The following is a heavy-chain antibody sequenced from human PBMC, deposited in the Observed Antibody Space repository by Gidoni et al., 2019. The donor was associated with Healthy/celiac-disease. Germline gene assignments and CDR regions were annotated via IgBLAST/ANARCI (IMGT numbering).Heavy chain of an antibody. Sequence: QVHLVQSGAEVQQPGPSVKVSCKDSGDTFTGYYMHWVRQAPGQGLEWMGRINPNSGGTNYAQKCQGRVTMTRDTSISTAYMELSRLRSDDTAVYYCARGSVAGLDYWGQGTLVTVSS. CDR2: INPNSGGT. CDR3: ARGSVAGLDY. V-gene: IGHV1-2*06. J-gene: IGHJ4*02. D-gene: IGHD6-19*01. CDR1: GDTFTGYY.